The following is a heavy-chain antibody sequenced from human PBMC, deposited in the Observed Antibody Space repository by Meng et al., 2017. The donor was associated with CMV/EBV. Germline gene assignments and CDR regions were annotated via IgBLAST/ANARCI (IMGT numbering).Heavy chain of an antibody. CDR2: ISSSSSYI. CDR3: ASRPYNWNYFDY. Sequence: SCAASGFTFSNAWMSWVRQAPGKGLEWVSSISSSSSYIYYADSVKGRFTISRDNAKNSLYLQMNSLRAEDTAVYYCASRPYNWNYFDYWGQGTLVTVSS. J-gene: IGHJ4*02. D-gene: IGHD1-20*01. CDR1: GFTFSNAW. V-gene: IGHV3-21*01.